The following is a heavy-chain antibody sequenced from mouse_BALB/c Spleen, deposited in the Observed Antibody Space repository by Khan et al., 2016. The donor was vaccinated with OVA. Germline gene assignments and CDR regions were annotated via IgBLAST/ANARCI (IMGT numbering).Heavy chain of an antibody. V-gene: IGHV1-7*01. Sequence: VQLQQSGAELAKPGASVKMSCKASGYTFSTYWIHWVKQRPGQGLEWIGYINPSAGYTYYNQRFNDKATLTADKSSSTASMQMSSLTSEDSAVYYCARDRIDYWGQGTTLTVSS. J-gene: IGHJ2*01. CDR2: INPSAGYT. CDR3: ARDRIDY. CDR1: GYTFSTYW.